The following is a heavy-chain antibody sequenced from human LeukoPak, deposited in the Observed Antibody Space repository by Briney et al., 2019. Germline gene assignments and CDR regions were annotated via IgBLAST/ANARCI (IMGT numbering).Heavy chain of an antibody. CDR1: GGSISSSSYY. CDR2: IYYSGST. CDR3: ARDRSGYPSYYYYMDV. J-gene: IGHJ6*03. Sequence: SETLSLTCTVSGGSISSSSYYWGWIRQSPGKGLEWIGSIYYSGSTYYNPSLKSRVTISVDTSKNQFSLKLSSVTAADTAVYYCARDRSGYPSYYYYMDVWGKGTTVTVSS. V-gene: IGHV4-39*07. D-gene: IGHD3-22*01.